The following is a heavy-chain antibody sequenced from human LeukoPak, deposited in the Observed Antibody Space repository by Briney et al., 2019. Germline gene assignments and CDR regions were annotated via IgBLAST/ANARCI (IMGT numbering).Heavy chain of an antibody. Sequence: GGSWRLSCGAAGFTLSNYGTHWVRQAPGKGRGGVSRFKRVGRTKYADSVKGRFTISTDNAKNTVSLQMNSLRAEDTGVYYCARAPSEIGGYYPEYFRHWGQGTLVTVSS. CDR1: GFTLSNYG. CDR2: FKRVGRT. J-gene: IGHJ1*01. D-gene: IGHD3-22*01. CDR3: ARAPSEIGGYYPEYFRH. V-gene: IGHV3-74*01.